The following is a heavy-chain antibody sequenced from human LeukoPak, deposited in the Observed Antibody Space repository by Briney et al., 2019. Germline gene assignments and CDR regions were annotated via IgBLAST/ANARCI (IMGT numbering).Heavy chain of an antibody. CDR1: GHTFNNYY. D-gene: IGHD2-8*01. CDR3: ARRNGNWFDP. J-gene: IGHJ5*02. V-gene: IGHV1-8*03. Sequence: ASEKVSCKASGHTFNNYYINWVRQATGQGREGRGGVNPNCGNTGYTQVSQGRVTITRNTSMSTAYMELRSLRSEDTAVYYCARRNGNWFDPWGQGTLVTVSS. CDR2: VNPNCGNT.